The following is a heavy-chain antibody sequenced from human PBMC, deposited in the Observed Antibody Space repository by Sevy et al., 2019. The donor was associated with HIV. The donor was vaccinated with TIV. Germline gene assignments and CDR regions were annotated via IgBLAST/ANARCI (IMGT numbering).Heavy chain of an antibody. CDR2: IYYSGST. Sequence: SETLSLTCTVSGGSISSSSYYWGWIRQPPGKGLEWIGSIYYSGSTYYNPSLKSRVTISVDTSKNQFSLKLSPVTAAETAVYYCAKILGYCSGGSCSTSTHSGDYWGQGTLVTVSS. J-gene: IGHJ4*02. CDR3: AKILGYCSGGSCSTSTHSGDY. D-gene: IGHD2-15*01. V-gene: IGHV4-39*01. CDR1: GGSISSSSYY.